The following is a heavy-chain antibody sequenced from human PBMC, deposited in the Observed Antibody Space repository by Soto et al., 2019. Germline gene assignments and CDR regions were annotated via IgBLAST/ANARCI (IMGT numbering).Heavy chain of an antibody. V-gene: IGHV4-28*03. CDR3: ARANRVVVYLDS. D-gene: IGHD2-15*01. CDR1: GYSISSSNW. CDR2: IYYSGTT. J-gene: IGHJ4*02. Sequence: SETLSLTCAVSGYSISSSNWWGWIRQPPGKGLEWIGYIYYSGTTYYNPSLKSRVSMSVDTSKNQFSLKLSSVTAADTAVYYCARANRVVVYLDSWGQGALVTVSS.